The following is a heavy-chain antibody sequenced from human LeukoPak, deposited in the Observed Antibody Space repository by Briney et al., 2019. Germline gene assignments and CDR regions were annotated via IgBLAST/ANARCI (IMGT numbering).Heavy chain of an antibody. Sequence: ASVKVSCRASGYTLTDYYMHWVRQSPGQGLEYMGWINPKSGGTNYAQKFQGRVTMTRDTSIATAYMELSRLRSDDTAVYYCARDQGEMATIPDYWGQGTLVTVSS. V-gene: IGHV1-2*02. CDR1: GYTLTDYY. D-gene: IGHD5-24*01. CDR2: INPKSGGT. CDR3: ARDQGEMATIPDY. J-gene: IGHJ4*02.